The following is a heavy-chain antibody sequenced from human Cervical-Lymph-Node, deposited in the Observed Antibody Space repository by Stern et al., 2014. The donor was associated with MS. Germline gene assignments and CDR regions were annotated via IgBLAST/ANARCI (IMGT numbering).Heavy chain of an antibody. CDR2: A. D-gene: IGHD3-16*01. J-gene: IGHJ5*02. V-gene: IGHV1-69*01. CDR3: ARDDSTGGIGA. Sequence: ANYAQKFQGRVTITADESTSTAYMELSSLRSEDTAVYYCARDDSTGGIGAWGQGTLGTVSS.